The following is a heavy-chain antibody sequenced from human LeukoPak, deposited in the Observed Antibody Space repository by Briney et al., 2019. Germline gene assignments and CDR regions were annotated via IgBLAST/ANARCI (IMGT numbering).Heavy chain of an antibody. V-gene: IGHV4-34*01. CDR2: IDHSGST. CDR3: ARVMIAVAGGKYIDY. D-gene: IGHD6-19*01. CDR1: GGSFSGYY. J-gene: IGHJ4*02. Sequence: SSETLSLTCAVYGGSFSGYYWSWIRQPPGKGLEWIGEIDHSGSTNYNPSLKSRVTISVDTSKNQFSLKLSSVTAADTAVYYCARVMIAVAGGKYIDYWGQGTLVTVSS.